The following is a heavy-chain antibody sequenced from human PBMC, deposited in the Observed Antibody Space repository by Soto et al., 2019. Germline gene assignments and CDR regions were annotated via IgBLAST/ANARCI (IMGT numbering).Heavy chain of an antibody. CDR1: GFTFDDYA. V-gene: IGHV3-9*01. CDR2: ISWNSGSI. CDR3: AKELRFLEWYGMDF. Sequence: GGSLRLSCAASGFTFDDYAMHWVRQAPGKGLEWVSGISWNSGSIGYADSVKGRFTISRDNAKNSLYLQMNSLRAEDTALYYCAKELRFLEWYGMDFWGQGTTVTVSS. J-gene: IGHJ6*02. D-gene: IGHD3-3*01.